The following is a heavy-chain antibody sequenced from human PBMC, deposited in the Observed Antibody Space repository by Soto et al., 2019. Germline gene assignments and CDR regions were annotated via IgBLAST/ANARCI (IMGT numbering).Heavy chain of an antibody. CDR2: IYYSGST. CDR1: GGSISSGDYY. D-gene: IGHD3-22*01. J-gene: IGHJ3*02. V-gene: IGHV4-30-4*01. CDR3: ASQDQWFLAFDI. Sequence: QVQLQESGPGLVKPSQTLSLTCTVSGGSISSGDYYWSWIRQPPGKGLEWIGYIYYSGSTYYNTSLQSRVTISVDTSKNQFSLKLSSVTAADTAVYYCASQDQWFLAFDIWGQGTMVTVSS.